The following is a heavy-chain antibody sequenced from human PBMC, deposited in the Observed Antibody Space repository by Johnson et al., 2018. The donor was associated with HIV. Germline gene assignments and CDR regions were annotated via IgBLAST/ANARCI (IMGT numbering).Heavy chain of an antibody. CDR1: GFTFDDYG. CDR3: AISPEYSSSWFGAFDI. J-gene: IGHJ3*02. Sequence: VLLVESGGGVVQPGGSLRLSCAASGFTFDDYGMSWVRQAPGKGLEWVSGINWNGGSTGYADSVKGRFTISRDNSKNTLYLQMNSLRAEDTAVYYCAISPEYSSSWFGAFDIWGQGTMVTVSS. D-gene: IGHD6-13*01. V-gene: IGHV3-20*04. CDR2: INWNGGST.